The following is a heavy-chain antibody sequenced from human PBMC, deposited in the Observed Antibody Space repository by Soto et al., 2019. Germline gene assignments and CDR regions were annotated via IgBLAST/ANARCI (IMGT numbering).Heavy chain of an antibody. Sequence: SETLSLTCTVSGGTISSYYWSWIRQPPGKGLEWIGYIYYSGSTNYNPSLKSRVTISVDTSKNQFSLKLSSVTAADTAVYYCARHPRRVSKGAYLDYWGQGTLVTLSS. CDR2: IYYSGST. CDR1: GGTISSYY. V-gene: IGHV4-59*08. J-gene: IGHJ4*02. CDR3: ARHPRRVSKGAYLDY.